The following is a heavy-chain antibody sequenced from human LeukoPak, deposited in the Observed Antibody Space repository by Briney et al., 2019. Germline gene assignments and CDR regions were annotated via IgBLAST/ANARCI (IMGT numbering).Heavy chain of an antibody. V-gene: IGHV4-34*01. CDR1: GGSFSGYY. D-gene: IGHD2-21*02. Sequence: SETLSLTCAVYGGSFSGYYWSWIRQPPGKGLEWIGEINHSGSTNYNPSLKSRVTISVDTSKNQFSLKLSSVTAADTAVYYCARHLYCGGDCYPLDFWGQGTLVTISS. J-gene: IGHJ4*02. CDR2: INHSGST. CDR3: ARHLYCGGDCYPLDF.